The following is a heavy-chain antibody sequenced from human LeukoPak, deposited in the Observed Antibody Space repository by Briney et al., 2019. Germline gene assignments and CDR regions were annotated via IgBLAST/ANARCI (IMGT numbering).Heavy chain of an antibody. CDR1: GYTFTGYY. J-gene: IGHJ3*02. Sequence: ASVKVSCKASGYTFTGYYMHWVRQAPGQGLEWMGWINPNSGGTNYAQKFQGWVTMTRDTSISTAYMELSRLRSDDTAVYYCARDRIAAVNDAFDIWGQGTMVTVSS. D-gene: IGHD6-13*01. CDR3: ARDRIAAVNDAFDI. V-gene: IGHV1-2*04. CDR2: INPNSGGT.